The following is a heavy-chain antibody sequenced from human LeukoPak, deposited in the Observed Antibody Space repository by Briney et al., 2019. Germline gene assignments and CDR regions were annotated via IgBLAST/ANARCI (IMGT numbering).Heavy chain of an antibody. J-gene: IGHJ4*02. D-gene: IGHD3-22*01. CDR1: GGSISSSSYY. V-gene: IGHV4-39*07. Sequence: SETLSLTCTVSGGSISSSSYYWGWIRQPPGKGLEWIGSIYYSGSTYYNPSLHSRVTLSVDTSKSQFSLKLRSVTAADSAIYYCAREYSSPLEFQHYFDLWGQGIAVTVSS. CDR2: IYYSGST. CDR3: AREYSSPLEFQHYFDL.